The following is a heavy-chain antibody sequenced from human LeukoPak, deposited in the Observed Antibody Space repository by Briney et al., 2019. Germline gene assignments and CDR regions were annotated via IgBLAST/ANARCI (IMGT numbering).Heavy chain of an antibody. J-gene: IGHJ5*02. CDR1: GGSISSGGYY. D-gene: IGHD6-13*01. CDR2: IYYNGST. CDR3: ARGPGIVAAGTVSPPNWFDP. Sequence: SETLSLTCTVSGGSISSGGYYWSWIHQHPGKGLEGIGYIYYNGSTYYNPSLKRRVTISVDTSKNQFSLKLSSVPATDTAVYYCARGPGIVAAGTVSPPNWFDPWGQGTLVTVSS. V-gene: IGHV4-31*03.